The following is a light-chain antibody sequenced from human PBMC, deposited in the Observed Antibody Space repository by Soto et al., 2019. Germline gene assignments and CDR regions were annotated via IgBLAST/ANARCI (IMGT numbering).Light chain of an antibody. V-gene: IGKV3-11*01. CDR1: QSVSNY. J-gene: IGKJ4*02. Sequence: EIVLTQSPATLSLSPGERATLSCRASQSVSNYLAWYQQKPGQAPRLLSYDASNRDTGIPARFSGSGPGTDFTLTIVSLETEDFTHYYCQQSSNWPRLTFGGGTKVEIK. CDR2: DAS. CDR3: QQSSNWPRLT.